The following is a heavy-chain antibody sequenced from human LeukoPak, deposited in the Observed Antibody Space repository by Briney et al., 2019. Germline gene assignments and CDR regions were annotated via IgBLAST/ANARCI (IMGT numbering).Heavy chain of an antibody. J-gene: IGHJ4*02. CDR1: GGSISSYY. V-gene: IGHV4-59*08. CDR2: IYHSGST. Sequence: SETLSLTCTVSGGSISSYYWSWIRQPPGKGLEWIGSIYHSGSTYYNPSLKSRVTISVDTSKNQFSLKLSSVTAADTAVYYCARLIVGANFDYWGQGTLVTVSS. D-gene: IGHD1-26*01. CDR3: ARLIVGANFDY.